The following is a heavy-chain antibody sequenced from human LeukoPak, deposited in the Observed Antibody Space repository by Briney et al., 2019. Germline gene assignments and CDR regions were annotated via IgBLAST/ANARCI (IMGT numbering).Heavy chain of an antibody. Sequence: ASVKVSCKASGYTFTGYYMHWVRQAPGQGLEWMGWINPNSGGTNYAQKFQGRVTMTRDTSISTAYMELSRLGSDDTAVYYCARDRDSSGYYLGWFDPWGQGTLVTVSS. CDR1: GYTFTGYY. D-gene: IGHD3-22*01. V-gene: IGHV1-2*02. CDR2: INPNSGGT. CDR3: ARDRDSSGYYLGWFDP. J-gene: IGHJ5*02.